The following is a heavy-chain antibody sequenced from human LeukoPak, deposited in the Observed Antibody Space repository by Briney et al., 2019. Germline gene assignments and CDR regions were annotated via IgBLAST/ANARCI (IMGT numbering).Heavy chain of an antibody. CDR2: IYYIGST. CDR1: CRFISSYY. V-gene: IGHV4-59*01. J-gene: IGHJ5*02. Sequence: SQTLSPTCPVACRFISSYYCSWTRQPPGKGLEWTRYIYYIGSTNYNPSLKSQFPISVDTSKNQFSLKLSSVTAADTAVYYCAGGEPAAMGTWGQGTLVTVSS. D-gene: IGHD2-2*01. CDR3: AGGEPAAMGT.